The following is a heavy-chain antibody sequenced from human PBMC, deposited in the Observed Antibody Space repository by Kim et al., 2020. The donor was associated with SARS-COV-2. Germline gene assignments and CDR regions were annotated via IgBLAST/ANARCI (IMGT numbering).Heavy chain of an antibody. CDR3: AREGKDDYGSGSSFDY. CDR2: ILYDGRNT. V-gene: IGHV3-33*05. D-gene: IGHD3-10*01. J-gene: IGHJ4*02. Sequence: GGSLRLSCAASGFTFSSYGMHWVRQAPGKGLEWVAVILYDGRNTDYADAVKGRFTISRDNSKNTLHLQMNSLRDEDTAVYYCAREGKDDYGSGSSFDYWGQGTLFTVSS. CDR1: GFTFSSYG.